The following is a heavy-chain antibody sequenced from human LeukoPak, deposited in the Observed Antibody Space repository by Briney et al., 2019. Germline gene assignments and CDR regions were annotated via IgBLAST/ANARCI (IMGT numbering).Heavy chain of an antibody. J-gene: IGHJ4*02. CDR1: GYGFTSYW. CDR3: ARGLRLGELSSPVHY. D-gene: IGHD3-16*02. Sequence: GEXLKISFKGSGYGFTSYWIGWGRRMPGKGGEWMGILYPGDCDTRYSPSFEGQVTISAAKSISTAYLQWSSPKPPDTAMYYCARGLRLGELSSPVHYWGQATLVTVSS. V-gene: IGHV5-51*01. CDR2: LYPGDCDT.